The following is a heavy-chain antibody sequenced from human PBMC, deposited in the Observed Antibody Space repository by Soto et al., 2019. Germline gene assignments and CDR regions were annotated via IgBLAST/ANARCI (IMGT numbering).Heavy chain of an antibody. V-gene: IGHV3-23*01. CDR3: AKDDYGDPGYFDY. Sequence: PGGSLKLSCAASGFPFLSYAMCCVHQAPGKGLECVSAISGSGGSTYYADSVKGRFTISRDNSKNTLYLQMDSLRAEDTAVYYCAKDDYGDPGYFDYWGQGTLVTVSS. D-gene: IGHD4-17*01. CDR1: GFPFLSYA. CDR2: ISGSGGST. J-gene: IGHJ4*02.